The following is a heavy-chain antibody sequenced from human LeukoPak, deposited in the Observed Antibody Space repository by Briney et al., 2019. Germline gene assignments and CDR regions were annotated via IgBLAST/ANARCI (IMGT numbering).Heavy chain of an antibody. CDR3: ARERRDGYNFDY. CDR1: GFTFSSYP. V-gene: IGHV3-21*01. D-gene: IGHD5-24*01. J-gene: IGHJ4*02. CDR2: ISTSNTYI. Sequence: GGSLRLSCAASGFTFSSYPLNWVRQAPGKGLEWVSSISTSNTYIYYADSLQGRFTISRDNAKNSLYLQMNSLRAEDTAVYYCARERRDGYNFDYWGQGTLVTVSS.